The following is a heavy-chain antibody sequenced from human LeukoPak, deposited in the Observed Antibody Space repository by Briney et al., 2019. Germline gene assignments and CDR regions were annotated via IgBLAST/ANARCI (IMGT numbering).Heavy chain of an antibody. J-gene: IGHJ4*02. CDR3: ARADSGSILDY. CDR1: GYTFTGYH. D-gene: IGHD1-26*01. Sequence: ASVKVSCKASGYTFTGYHMHWVRQAPGQGLEWMGWIKPNSGGTNYAQKFQGRVTMTRDTSINTSYMELSRLRSDDTAIYYCARADSGSILDYWGQGTLATVSS. CDR2: IKPNSGGT. V-gene: IGHV1-2*02.